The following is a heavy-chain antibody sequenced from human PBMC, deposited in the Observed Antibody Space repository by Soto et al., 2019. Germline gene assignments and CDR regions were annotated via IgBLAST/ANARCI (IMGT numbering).Heavy chain of an antibody. D-gene: IGHD3-16*01. CDR1: GGSIRSYY. Sequence: QVQLQESGPGLVKPSETLSLTCTVSGGSIRSYYWSWIRQPPGKGLEWIGYIYYSGSTNYNPSLTSRVTLSVDTSKNQFSLKLSSVTAADTAVYYCARHWGFWADFWGQGALVTVSS. J-gene: IGHJ4*02. V-gene: IGHV4-59*08. CDR2: IYYSGST. CDR3: ARHWGFWADF.